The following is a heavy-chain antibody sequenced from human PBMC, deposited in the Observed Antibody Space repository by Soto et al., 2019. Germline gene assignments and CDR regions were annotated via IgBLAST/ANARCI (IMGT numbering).Heavy chain of an antibody. Sequence: SVKVSCKASGFTFASSAVQWVRQARGQRLEWIGWISVYSGNTNYAQKLQGRVTITRDTSTSTAYMELRSLISDDTAVYYCARASVFHCSGGTCYPQIDYWGQGTLVTVSS. CDR2: ISVYSGNT. CDR1: GFTFASSA. J-gene: IGHJ4*02. D-gene: IGHD2-15*01. CDR3: ARASVFHCSGGTCYPQIDY. V-gene: IGHV1-58*01.